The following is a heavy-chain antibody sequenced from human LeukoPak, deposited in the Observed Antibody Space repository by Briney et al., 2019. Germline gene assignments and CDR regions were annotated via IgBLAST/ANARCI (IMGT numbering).Heavy chain of an antibody. CDR3: ARGRGVTIFGVVIKYGMDV. Sequence: PSETLSLTCAVYGGSLSGYYWSWIRQPPGKGLEWIGEINHSGSTNYNPSLKSRVTISVDTSKNQFSLKLSSVTAADTAVYYCARGRGVTIFGVVIKYGMDVWGQGTTVTVSS. D-gene: IGHD3-3*01. V-gene: IGHV4-34*01. J-gene: IGHJ6*02. CDR2: INHSGST. CDR1: GGSLSGYY.